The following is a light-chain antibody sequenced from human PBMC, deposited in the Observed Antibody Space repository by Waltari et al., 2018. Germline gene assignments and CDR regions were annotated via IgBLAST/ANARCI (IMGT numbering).Light chain of an antibody. CDR1: QTITS. V-gene: IGKV3-11*01. CDR2: ATS. J-gene: IGKJ4*01. Sequence: IVLTQSPGTLSCSPGERATLSCRASQTITSLAWYQQTPGKAPRLLIYATSTRATGIPPRFTGSGSGTDFTLTINGLEPDDSAVYYCQQRSGWPLTFGGGTKVEIK. CDR3: QQRSGWPLT.